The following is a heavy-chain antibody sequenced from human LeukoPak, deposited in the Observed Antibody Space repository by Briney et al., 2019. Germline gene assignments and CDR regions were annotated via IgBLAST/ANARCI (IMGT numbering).Heavy chain of an antibody. J-gene: IGHJ4*03. Sequence: GGSLRLSCAASGFTFSIYWVHWGRQAPGKGLVWVSSINSDGSSTSYADSVKGRFTISRDNAKNTLYLQMNTLRAEDTAVYYCASLDYWGQGTTVTVSS. CDR3: ASLDY. CDR1: GFTFSIYW. V-gene: IGHV3-74*01. CDR2: INSDGSST.